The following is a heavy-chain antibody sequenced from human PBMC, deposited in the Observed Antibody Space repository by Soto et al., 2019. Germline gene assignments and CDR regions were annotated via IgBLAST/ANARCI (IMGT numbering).Heavy chain of an antibody. V-gene: IGHV3-33*01. Sequence: QVQLVESGGGVVQPGRSLRLSCAASGFTFSSYGMHWVRQAPGKGLEWVAVIWYDGSNKYYADSVKGRFTISRDNSKNTLYLQMNSLRAEDTAVYYCAREGQLRRGFDYWGQGTLVTVSS. CDR1: GFTFSSYG. CDR3: AREGQLRRGFDY. D-gene: IGHD6-6*01. J-gene: IGHJ4*02. CDR2: IWYDGSNK.